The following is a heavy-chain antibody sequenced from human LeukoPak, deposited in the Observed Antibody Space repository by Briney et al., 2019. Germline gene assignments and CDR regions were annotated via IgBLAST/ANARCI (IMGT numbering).Heavy chain of an antibody. CDR3: ARGPTFAQLFDC. Sequence: ASVKVSCKAYGYTFINYGISWVRQAPGQGLEWMGWISAYNGNTNYAQKFQGRVTMTRNTSISTAYMELSSLRSEDTAVYYCARGPTFAQLFDCWGQGTLVTVSS. J-gene: IGHJ4*02. CDR1: GYTFINYG. D-gene: IGHD5-18*01. V-gene: IGHV1-18*01. CDR2: ISAYNGNT.